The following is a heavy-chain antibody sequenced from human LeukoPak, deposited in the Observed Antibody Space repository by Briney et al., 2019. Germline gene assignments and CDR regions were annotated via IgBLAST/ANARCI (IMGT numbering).Heavy chain of an antibody. Sequence: SETLSLTCTVSGGSISSSSYYWGWLRQPPGKGLEWIGSIYYSGSTYYNPSLKSRVTISVDTSKNQFSLKLSSVTAADTAVYYCARLNHGWYRLLDYYYYMDVWGKGTAVTVSS. CDR3: ARLNHGWYRLLDYYYYMDV. J-gene: IGHJ6*03. CDR2: IYYSGST. CDR1: GGSISSSSYY. V-gene: IGHV4-39*01. D-gene: IGHD6-19*01.